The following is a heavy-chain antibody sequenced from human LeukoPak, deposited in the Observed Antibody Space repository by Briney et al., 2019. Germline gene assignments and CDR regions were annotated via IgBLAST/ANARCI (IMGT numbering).Heavy chain of an antibody. CDR2: MYYSGST. V-gene: IGHV4-30-4*01. Sequence: SQTLSLTCTVSGGSISSGDYYWSWIRQPPGKGLEWIGYMYYSGSTYYNPFLKSRVTMSADTSKNQLSLKLSSVTAADTAVYYCARPDYYDSRIDPWGQGILVTVSS. CDR3: ARPDYYDSRIDP. J-gene: IGHJ5*02. D-gene: IGHD3-22*01. CDR1: GGSISSGDYY.